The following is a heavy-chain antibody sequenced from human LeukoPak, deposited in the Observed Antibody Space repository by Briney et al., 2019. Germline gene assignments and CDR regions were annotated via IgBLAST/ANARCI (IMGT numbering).Heavy chain of an antibody. CDR3: AADLYGPVFDY. CDR2: IVVGSGNT. D-gene: IGHD3-16*01. CDR1: GFTFTSST. V-gene: IGHV1-58*01. Sequence: SGKVSCKAAGFTFTSSTVQWVRQARGQRREWIGSIVVGSGNTKYAQKFQERVTITRDMSTNTAYMELSSLRSEDTAVYYCAADLYGPVFDYWGQGTLVTVSS. J-gene: IGHJ4*02.